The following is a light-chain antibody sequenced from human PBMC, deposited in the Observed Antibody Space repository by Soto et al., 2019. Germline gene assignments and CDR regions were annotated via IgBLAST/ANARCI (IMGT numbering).Light chain of an antibody. Sequence: DIQMTQSPSSLSASVGDRVTITCRASHDISTYLAWYQQKPGKAPKLMIYEAYTLQSGVQSRFSGSGSGTEFTLTISGLLPEDFATYHCKQLNTLPFTFGQGTRLENK. CDR1: HDISTY. J-gene: IGKJ5*01. V-gene: IGKV1-9*01. CDR3: KQLNTLPFT. CDR2: EAY.